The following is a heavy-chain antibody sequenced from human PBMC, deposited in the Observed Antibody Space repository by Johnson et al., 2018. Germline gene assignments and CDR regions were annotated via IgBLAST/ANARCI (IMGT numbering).Heavy chain of an antibody. J-gene: IGHJ6*02. CDR3: AKEQYFRSTSCYERAYDYYGMDV. D-gene: IGHD2-2*01. V-gene: IGHV3-43*01. CDR1: GFTFDDYT. Sequence: VQLQESGGVVVQSGGSLRLSCAASGFTFDDYTMHWVRQAPGKGLEWVSLISWDGGSTYYADSVKGRFTISRDNSENSLYLQMTSLRTEENTLYYCAKEQYFRSTSCYERAYDYYGMDVWGQGTTVTVSS. CDR2: ISWDGGST.